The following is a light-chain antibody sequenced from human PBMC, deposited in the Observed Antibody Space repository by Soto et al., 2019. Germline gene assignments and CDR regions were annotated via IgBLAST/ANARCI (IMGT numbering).Light chain of an antibody. V-gene: IGKV3-20*01. CDR1: QSVSSNY. Sequence: EIVLTQSPGTLSLSPGERATLSCRASQSVSSNYLAWYQQKPGQAPRLLIYGASSRATGIPDRFSGSGSGTDFTLTISRLEPEDFAVYYCQHYNNWPPGTFGQGTKVEIK. CDR3: QHYNNWPPGT. J-gene: IGKJ1*01. CDR2: GAS.